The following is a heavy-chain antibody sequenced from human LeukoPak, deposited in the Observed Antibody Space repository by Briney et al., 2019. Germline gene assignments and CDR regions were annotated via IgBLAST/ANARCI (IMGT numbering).Heavy chain of an antibody. CDR2: IYYSGST. CDR1: GGSISSCSYY. V-gene: IGHV4-39*07. J-gene: IGHJ4*02. D-gene: IGHD3-22*01. Sequence: SETLSLTCTVSGGSISSCSYYWGWIRQPPGKGLEWIGSIYYSGSTYYNPSLKSRVTISVDTSKNQFSLKLSSVTAADTAVYYCARHFYDSSGYYPLDYWGQGTLVTVSS. CDR3: ARHFYDSSGYYPLDY.